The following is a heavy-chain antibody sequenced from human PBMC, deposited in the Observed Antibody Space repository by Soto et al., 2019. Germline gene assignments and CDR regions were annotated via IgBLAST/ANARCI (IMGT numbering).Heavy chain of an antibody. D-gene: IGHD6-13*01. J-gene: IGHJ4*02. Sequence: RLSGAASGFTFSSYAMIWVRQAPGKGLEWVSAISGSGGSTYYADSVKGRFTISRDNSKNTLYLQMNSLRAEDTAVYYCAKDHFGAAAGYFDYWGQGTLVTVS. CDR1: GFTFSSYA. CDR3: AKDHFGAAAGYFDY. CDR2: ISGSGGST. V-gene: IGHV3-23*01.